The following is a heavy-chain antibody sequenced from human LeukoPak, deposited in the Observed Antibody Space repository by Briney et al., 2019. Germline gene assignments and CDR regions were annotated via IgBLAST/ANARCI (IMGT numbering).Heavy chain of an antibody. D-gene: IGHD6-6*01. Sequence: QPGGSLRLSCAASGFTFGSYWMHWVRQAPGKGLVWVSRINTDGSSRTYADSVKGRFTISRDNAKNTLYLEMNSLRAEDTAVYYCARPTAATSLSSSFQHWGQGTLVTVSS. CDR2: INTDGSSR. CDR3: ARPTAATSLSSSFQH. CDR1: GFTFGSYW. V-gene: IGHV3-74*01. J-gene: IGHJ1*01.